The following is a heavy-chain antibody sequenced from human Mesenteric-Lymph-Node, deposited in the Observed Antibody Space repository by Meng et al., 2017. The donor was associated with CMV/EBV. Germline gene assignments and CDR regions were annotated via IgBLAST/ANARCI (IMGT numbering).Heavy chain of an antibody. Sequence: GESLKISCAASGFTFSRFAMHWVRQAPGKGLEWVAVILYDGGNEYCAESVKGRFSISRDNSKSTLFLQMNSLRPEDTAVYYCARDNWVDYWGQGTLVTVSS. V-gene: IGHV3-30-3*01. CDR3: ARDNWVDY. CDR2: ILYDGGNE. D-gene: IGHD7-27*01. CDR1: GFTFSRFA. J-gene: IGHJ4*02.